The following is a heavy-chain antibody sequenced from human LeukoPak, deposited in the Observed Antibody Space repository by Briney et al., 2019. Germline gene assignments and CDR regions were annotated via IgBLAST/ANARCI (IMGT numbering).Heavy chain of an antibody. Sequence: PSETLSLTCAVYGGSFSGYYWSWIRQPPGKGLEWIGEINHSGSTNYNPSLKSRVTISVDTSKNQFSLKLSSVTAADTAVYYCARVRTVVTGWGQGTLVTVSS. J-gene: IGHJ4*02. CDR1: GGSFSGYY. V-gene: IGHV4-34*01. CDR2: INHSGST. D-gene: IGHD4-23*01. CDR3: ARVRTVVTG.